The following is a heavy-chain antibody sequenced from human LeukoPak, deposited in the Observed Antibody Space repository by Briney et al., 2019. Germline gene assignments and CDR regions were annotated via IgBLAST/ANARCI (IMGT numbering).Heavy chain of an antibody. J-gene: IGHJ4*02. Sequence: PGGSLRLPCAASGFTFSTYAMSWVRQAPGKGLEWVSGISGSGGSTYYADSVKGRFTISRDNPKNTLYLQMNSLRAEDTAVYHCAKGGYGYSPNWGQGTLVTVSS. D-gene: IGHD6-13*01. CDR2: ISGSGGST. V-gene: IGHV3-23*01. CDR3: AKGGYGYSPN. CDR1: GFTFSTYA.